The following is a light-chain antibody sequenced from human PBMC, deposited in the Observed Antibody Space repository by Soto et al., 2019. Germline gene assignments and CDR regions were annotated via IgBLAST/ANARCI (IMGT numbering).Light chain of an antibody. Sequence: IQLTQFPSSLSASVGDRVTVTCGGSQGISNYLAWYQQKPGKAPKLLIHAASTLQSGVPSRFSGSGSATDFTLTISGLQTEDFATYYCQQLNGYFPLTFGGGTKVDIK. CDR3: QQLNGYFPLT. CDR2: AAS. V-gene: IGKV1-9*01. J-gene: IGKJ4*01. CDR1: QGISNY.